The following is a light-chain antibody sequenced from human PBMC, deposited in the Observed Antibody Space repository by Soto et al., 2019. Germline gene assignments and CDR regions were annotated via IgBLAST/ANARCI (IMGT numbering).Light chain of an antibody. CDR1: QSVGSW. CDR3: QQYGSSSPWT. V-gene: IGKV1-5*03. Sequence: DIQMTQSPSTLSASVGDRVTITCRANQSVGSWLAWYQQKPGKAPKLLIYKASSLESGVPSRFSGSGSGTEFSLTISSLQPDDFASYHCQQYGSSSPWTFGQGTKVEIK. J-gene: IGKJ1*01. CDR2: KAS.